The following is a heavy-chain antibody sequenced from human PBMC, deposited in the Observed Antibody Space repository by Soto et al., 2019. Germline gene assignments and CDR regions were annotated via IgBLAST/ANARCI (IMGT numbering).Heavy chain of an antibody. D-gene: IGHD2-2*01. CDR3: AKDRSQLTGITAFDY. Sequence: PGGSLRLSCAASGFTFSSYAMSWVRQAPGKGLEWVSAISGSGGSTYYADSVKGRFTISRDNSKNTLYLQMNSLRAEDTAVYYCAKDRSQLTGITAFDYWGQGTLVTVSS. CDR1: GFTFSSYA. V-gene: IGHV3-23*01. J-gene: IGHJ4*02. CDR2: ISGSGGST.